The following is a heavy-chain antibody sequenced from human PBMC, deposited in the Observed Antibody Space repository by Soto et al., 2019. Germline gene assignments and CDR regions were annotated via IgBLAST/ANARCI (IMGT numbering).Heavy chain of an antibody. D-gene: IGHD4-17*01. CDR3: TTTSNYGDDARD. Sequence: QVQLVESGGALVKPGGSLRLSCAASGFTFSDYYMSWIRQAPGKGLERISYISTNSIYKLYADSVKGRFTISRDNARNSLYLQMNSLRAEDTAIYYCTTTSNYGDDARDWGQGTPVTVSS. J-gene: IGHJ4*02. CDR1: GFTFSDYY. CDR2: ISTNSIYK. V-gene: IGHV3-11*05.